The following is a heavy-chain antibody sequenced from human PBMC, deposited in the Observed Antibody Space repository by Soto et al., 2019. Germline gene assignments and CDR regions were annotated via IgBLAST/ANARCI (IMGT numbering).Heavy chain of an antibody. J-gene: IGHJ6*02. V-gene: IGHV1-2*04. Sequence: ASVKVSCKASGYTFTGYYMHRVRQAPGQGLEWMGWINPNSGGTNYAQKFQGWVTMTRDTSISTAYMELSRLRSDDTAVYYCARSVLRYFDWLSPESDYYYGMDVWGQGTTVTVSS. D-gene: IGHD3-9*01. CDR3: ARSVLRYFDWLSPESDYYYGMDV. CDR2: INPNSGGT. CDR1: GYTFTGYY.